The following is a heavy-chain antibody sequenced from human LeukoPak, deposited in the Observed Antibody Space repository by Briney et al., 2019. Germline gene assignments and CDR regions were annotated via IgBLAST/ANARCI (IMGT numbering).Heavy chain of an antibody. Sequence: PSETLSLTCVVYGGSFSGYYWSWIRQPPGKGLEWIGEINHSGSTNYNPSLKSRVTISVDTSKNQFSLKLSSVTAAGTAVYYCARVGPDPRYPTPVYSGFFYFDYWGQGTLVTVSS. CDR2: INHSGST. J-gene: IGHJ4*02. V-gene: IGHV4-34*01. D-gene: IGHD5-12*01. CDR1: GGSFSGYY. CDR3: ARVGPDPRYPTPVYSGFFYFDY.